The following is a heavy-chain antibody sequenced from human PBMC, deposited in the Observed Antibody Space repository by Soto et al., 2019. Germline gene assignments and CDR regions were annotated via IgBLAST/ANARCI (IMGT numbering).Heavy chain of an antibody. Sequence: RASVKVSCKASGGTFISYAISWVRQAPGQGLEWMGGIIPIFGTANYAQKFQGRVTITADESTSTAYMELSSLRSEDTAVYYCARLDDSYSSGWYVRNAGYYGMDVWGQGTTVTVSS. D-gene: IGHD6-19*01. CDR3: ARLDDSYSSGWYVRNAGYYGMDV. CDR2: IIPIFGTA. CDR1: GGTFISYA. V-gene: IGHV1-69*13. J-gene: IGHJ6*02.